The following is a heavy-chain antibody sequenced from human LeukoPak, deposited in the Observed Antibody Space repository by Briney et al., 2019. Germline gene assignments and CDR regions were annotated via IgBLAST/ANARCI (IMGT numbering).Heavy chain of an antibody. CDR3: ARGQTRRFLEWLYFDY. Sequence: ASVKVSCKASGYTFTGYDINWVRQATGQGLEWMGWMNPNSGNTGYAQKFQGRVTMTRNTSISTAYMELSSLRSEDTAVYYCARGQTRRFLEWLYFDYWGQGTLVTVSS. CDR1: GYTFTGYD. V-gene: IGHV1-8*01. D-gene: IGHD3-3*01. CDR2: MNPNSGNT. J-gene: IGHJ4*02.